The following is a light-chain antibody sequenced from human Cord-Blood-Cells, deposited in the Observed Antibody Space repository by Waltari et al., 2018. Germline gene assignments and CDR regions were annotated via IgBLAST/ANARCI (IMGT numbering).Light chain of an antibody. CDR1: QSISSY. Sequence: DIQMTKSPSSLSASVGDRVTITGRASQSISSYLNWYQQKPGKAPKLLIYAASSLQSGVPSRFSGSGSGTDFTLTISSLQPEDFATYDCQQSYSTPYTFGQGTKLEIK. V-gene: IGKV1-39*01. CDR3: QQSYSTPYT. CDR2: AAS. J-gene: IGKJ2*01.